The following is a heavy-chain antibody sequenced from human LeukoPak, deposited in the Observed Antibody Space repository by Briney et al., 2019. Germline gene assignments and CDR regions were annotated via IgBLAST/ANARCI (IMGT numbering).Heavy chain of an antibody. J-gene: IGHJ6*03. CDR2: INPNSGGT. CDR1: GYTFTGYY. CDR3: AKGVSYYYYYYMDV. V-gene: IGHV1-2*02. Sequence: GASVKVSCKASGYTFTGYYMHWVRQAPGQGLEWMGWINPNSGGTNYAQKFQGRVTMTRDTSISTAYMELSRLRSDDTAVYYCAKGVSYYYYYYMDVWGKGTTITVSS. D-gene: IGHD5/OR15-5a*01.